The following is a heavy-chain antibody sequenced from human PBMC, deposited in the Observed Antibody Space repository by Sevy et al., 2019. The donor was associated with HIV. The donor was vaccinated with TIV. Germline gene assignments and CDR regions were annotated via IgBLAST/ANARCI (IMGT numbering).Heavy chain of an antibody. CDR1: GFTFSTYS. CDR3: ARDYNSGWRKFNLFDP. V-gene: IGHV3-21*01. J-gene: IGHJ5*02. D-gene: IGHD6-19*01. Sequence: GGCLRLSCAASGFTFSTYSMNWVRQAPGKGLEWVSSISSTSSYIDYAYSVKGRFTISRDNAKNSLYLQMNNLRAEDTAVYYCARDYNSGWRKFNLFDPWGQGTLVTVSS. CDR2: ISSTSSYI.